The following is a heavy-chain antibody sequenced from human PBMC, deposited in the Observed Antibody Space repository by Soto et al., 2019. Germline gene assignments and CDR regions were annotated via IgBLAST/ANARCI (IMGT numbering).Heavy chain of an antibody. Sequence: QVQLVQSGAEVKRPGSSVNVSCKASRGPFGNYAINWVRQAPGQGLEGMGGIIPMYGTTQSAQKFQGRVTITXXXXXXXAXMELSXXXXXXXXXXYCARLHNXXXXXXXWG. CDR2: IIPMYGTT. D-gene: IGHD1-1*01. CDR3: ARLHNXXXXXXX. V-gene: IGHV1-69*01. CDR1: RGPFGNYA. J-gene: IGHJ1*01.